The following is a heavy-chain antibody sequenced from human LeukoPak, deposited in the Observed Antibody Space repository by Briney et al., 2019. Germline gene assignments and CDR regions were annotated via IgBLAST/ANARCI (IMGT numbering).Heavy chain of an antibody. V-gene: IGHV3-53*01. CDR3: ARLYYDILTGYGWFDP. CDR2: IYSGGST. CDR1: GFTVSNNY. J-gene: IGHJ5*02. D-gene: IGHD3-9*01. Sequence: GGSLRLSCAASGFTVSNNYMSWVRQAPGKGLEWVSLIYSGGSTYYADSVKGRFTISRDNSKNTMYLQMKSLRAEDTAVYYCARLYYDILTGYGWFDPWGQGTLVTVSS.